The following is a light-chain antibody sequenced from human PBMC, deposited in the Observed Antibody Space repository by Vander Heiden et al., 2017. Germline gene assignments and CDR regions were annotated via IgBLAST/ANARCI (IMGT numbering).Light chain of an antibody. CDR3: QHEDNLLYT. CDR1: QDISNY. Sequence: DIQMTQSPSSLSASVGDRVTITCQASQDISNYLNWYQQKPGKAPKLLIYDASNLETGVPSRISGSGSGTDFTFTISSLQPEDFATYYCQHEDNLLYTFGQGTKLEIK. V-gene: IGKV1-33*01. J-gene: IGKJ2*01. CDR2: DAS.